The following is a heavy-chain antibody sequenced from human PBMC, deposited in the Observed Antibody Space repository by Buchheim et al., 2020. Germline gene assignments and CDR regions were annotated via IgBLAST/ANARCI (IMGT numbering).Heavy chain of an antibody. J-gene: IGHJ4*02. Sequence: QVQLVESGGGLVTPGGSLRLSCAASGFTFSDYYMSWIRQAPGKGLEWVSYISGTGSYTNYADSVKGRFTISRDNATNSLYLQMNRLRAEDTAVYYCARLVGYYDTSGYYFDYWGQGTL. CDR2: ISGTGSYT. D-gene: IGHD3-22*01. V-gene: IGHV3-11*06. CDR3: ARLVGYYDTSGYYFDY. CDR1: GFTFSDYY.